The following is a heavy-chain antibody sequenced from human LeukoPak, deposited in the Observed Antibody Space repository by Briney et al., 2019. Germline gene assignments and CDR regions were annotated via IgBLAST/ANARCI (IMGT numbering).Heavy chain of an antibody. CDR2: ISSSSSYI. J-gene: IGHJ4*02. Sequence: GGSLRLSCAASGFTFSSYSMNWVRQAPGKGLEWVSSISSSSSYIYYADSVKGRFTISRDSAKNSLYLQMNSLRAEDTALYYCARDHYYGSGSYYYPPDYWGQGTLVTVSS. CDR1: GFTFSSYS. CDR3: ARDHYYGSGSYYYPPDY. V-gene: IGHV3-21*04. D-gene: IGHD3-10*01.